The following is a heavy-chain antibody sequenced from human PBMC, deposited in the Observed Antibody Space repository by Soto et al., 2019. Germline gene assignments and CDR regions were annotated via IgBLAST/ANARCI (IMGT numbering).Heavy chain of an antibody. CDR2: ISYDGSNK. J-gene: IGHJ6*02. D-gene: IGHD2-15*01. CDR3: ARGGGGYYYYGMDV. V-gene: IGHV3-30-3*01. Sequence: QVQLVESGGGVVQPGRSVRLSCAASGFTFSGYAMHWVRQAPGKGLEWVAAISYDGSNKYYADSVKGRFIISRDNSKNTLYLQMNNLRPEDTAVYYCARGGGGYYYYGMDVWGQGTTVTVSS. CDR1: GFTFSGYA.